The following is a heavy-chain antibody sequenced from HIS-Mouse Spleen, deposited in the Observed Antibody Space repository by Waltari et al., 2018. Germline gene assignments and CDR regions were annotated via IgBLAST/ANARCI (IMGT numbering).Heavy chain of an antibody. V-gene: IGHV3-9*01. J-gene: IGHJ4*02. Sequence: EVQLVESGGGLVQPGRSLRLSCAASGFTFDDYAMHWVRQAPGKGLEGVSGISVNSGSIGYADSVKGRFTISRDNAKNSLYLQMNSLRAEDTALYYCAKDRIAAALDYWGQGTLVTVSS. CDR2: ISVNSGSI. CDR3: AKDRIAAALDY. D-gene: IGHD6-13*01. CDR1: GFTFDDYA.